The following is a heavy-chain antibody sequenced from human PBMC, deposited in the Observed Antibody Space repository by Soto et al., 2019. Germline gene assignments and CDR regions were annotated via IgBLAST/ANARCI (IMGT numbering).Heavy chain of an antibody. J-gene: IGHJ4*02. CDR3: ARGYGSY. CDR2: INSGGSST. V-gene: IGHV3-74*01. Sequence: RGGALRLYCAASGFTFSGDWMHWVRQAPGKVVVWMSRINSGGSSTNNADSVKGQFNISRDNVKNTLYGQMKSLRDEDTAVYDCARGYGSYWGQGTLVPVCS. CDR1: GFTFSGDW. D-gene: IGHD3-10*01.